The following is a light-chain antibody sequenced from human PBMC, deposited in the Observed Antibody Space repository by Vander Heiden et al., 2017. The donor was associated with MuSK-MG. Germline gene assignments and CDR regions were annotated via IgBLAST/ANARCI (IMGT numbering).Light chain of an antibody. J-gene: IGKJ2*01. V-gene: IGKV4-1*01. CDR1: QSVLYSSNNKNY. CDR3: QQDYSTPYT. CDR2: WAS. Sequence: DIVLSQSPHSLAGSLGERATINCKSSQSVLYSSNNKNYLAWYQQKPGQPPKLLIYWASTRESGVPDRFSGSGSGTDFTLTISSLQAEDVAVYYCQQDYSTPYTFGQGTKLEIK.